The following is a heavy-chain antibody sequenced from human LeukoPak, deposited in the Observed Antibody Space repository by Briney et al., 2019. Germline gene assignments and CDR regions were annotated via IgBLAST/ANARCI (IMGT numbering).Heavy chain of an antibody. D-gene: IGHD3-22*01. J-gene: IGHJ4*02. CDR3: ARVSRDPHERPNNYYEDY. CDR2: ISAYNGNT. Sequence: GASVKVSCKASGYTFTSYGISWVRQAPGQGLEWMGWISAYNGNTNYAQKLQGRVTMTTDTSTSTAYMELRSLRSDDTAVYYCARVSRDPHERPNNYYEDYWGQGTLVTVSS. CDR1: GYTFTSYG. V-gene: IGHV1-18*01.